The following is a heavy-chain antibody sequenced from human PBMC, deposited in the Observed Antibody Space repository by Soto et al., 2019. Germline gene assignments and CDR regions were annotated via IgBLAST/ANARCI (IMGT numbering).Heavy chain of an antibody. V-gene: IGHV4-34*01. J-gene: IGHJ6*02. D-gene: IGHD3-10*01. Sequence: PSETLSLTCAVYGGSFSGYYWSWIRQPPGKGLEWIGEINHSGSTNYNPSLKSRVTISVDTSKNQFSLKLSSVTAADTAVYYCAADPGPGSYFYYYYGMDVWGQGTTVT. CDR3: AADPGPGSYFYYYYGMDV. CDR1: GGSFSGYY. CDR2: INHSGST.